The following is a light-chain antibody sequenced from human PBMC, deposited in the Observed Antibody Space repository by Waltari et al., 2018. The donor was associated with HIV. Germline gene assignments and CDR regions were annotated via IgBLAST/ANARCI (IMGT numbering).Light chain of an antibody. J-gene: IGKJ2*01. CDR2: GAF. Sequence: EIVLTQSPGTLSLSPGERATLSCRVSQSVSSTSLAWYQQKPGQAPRLLIYGAFSRATGIPDRFSGSGSGTDFTLTISRLEPEDFAVFFCQHYSISPPLYTFGQGTKLEIK. CDR1: QSVSSTS. V-gene: IGKV3-20*01. CDR3: QHYSISPPLYT.